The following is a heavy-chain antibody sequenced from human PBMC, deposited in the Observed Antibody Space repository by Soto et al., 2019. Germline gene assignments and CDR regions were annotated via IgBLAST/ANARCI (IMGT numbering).Heavy chain of an antibody. J-gene: IGHJ4*02. CDR1: GYTFTSYA. CDR3: ARDAKWDPRGVEAQHDDYFDY. CDR2: VDTGNGNT. V-gene: IGHV1-3*04. D-gene: IGHD1-26*01. Sequence: QVQLVQSGAEVKKPGASVKVSCKASGYTFTSYAIHWVRQAPGQSLEWMGWVDTGNGNTKYSQKFQGRVTITRDTYANTADMELSSLRSEDTAVYYCARDAKWDPRGVEAQHDDYFDYWCQGTLVTVSS.